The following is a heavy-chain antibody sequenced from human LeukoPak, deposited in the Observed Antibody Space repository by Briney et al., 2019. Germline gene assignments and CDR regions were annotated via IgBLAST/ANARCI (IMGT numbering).Heavy chain of an antibody. D-gene: IGHD3-10*01. CDR3: ASLPQNNYLDSGSDYY. Sequence: GGSLRLSCAASGFTFSTYNMNWVRQAPGKGLEWVSFISSGSEIIYYADSVKGRFTVSRDNAKNSLYLQMNSLRDEDTAVYYCASLPQNNYLDSGSDYYWGQGTLVTVSS. CDR2: ISSGSEII. CDR1: GFTFSTYN. J-gene: IGHJ4*02. V-gene: IGHV3-48*02.